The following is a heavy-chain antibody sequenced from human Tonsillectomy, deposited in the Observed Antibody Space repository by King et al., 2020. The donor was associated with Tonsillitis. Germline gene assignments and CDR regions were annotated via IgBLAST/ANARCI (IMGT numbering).Heavy chain of an antibody. CDR1: GFTFSSYW. CDR2: INSDGSST. J-gene: IGHJ4*02. Sequence: VQLVESGGGLVQPGGSLRLSCAASGFTFSSYWMHWVRQAPGKGLVWVSRINSDGSSTSYADSVKGRFTISRDNAKNTLYLQMNSLRAEDTAVYYCARGLGLWFGEVRGVDHWGQGTLVTVSS. V-gene: IGHV3-74*01. D-gene: IGHD3-10*01. CDR3: ARGLGLWFGEVRGVDH.